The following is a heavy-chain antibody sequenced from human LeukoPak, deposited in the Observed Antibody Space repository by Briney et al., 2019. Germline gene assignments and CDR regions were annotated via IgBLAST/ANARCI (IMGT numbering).Heavy chain of an antibody. CDR1: GYSISSGYY. CDR2: IYHSGST. Sequence: SETLSLTCAVSGYSISSGYYWGWIRQPPGKGLEWIGGIYHSGSTYYNPSLKSRVTISVDTSKNQFSLKLSSVTAADTAVYYCASLKYCSGGSCYSGAFDIWGQGTMVTVSS. V-gene: IGHV4-38-2*01. D-gene: IGHD2-15*01. CDR3: ASLKYCSGGSCYSGAFDI. J-gene: IGHJ3*02.